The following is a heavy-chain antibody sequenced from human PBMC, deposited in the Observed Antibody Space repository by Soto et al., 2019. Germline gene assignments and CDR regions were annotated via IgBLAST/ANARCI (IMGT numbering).Heavy chain of an antibody. D-gene: IGHD6-25*01. Sequence: SVKVSCKASGGTFSSYAISWVRQAPGQGLEWMGGIIPIFGTANYAQKFQGRVTITADKSTSTAYMELSSLRSEDTAVYYCARLARNGGDYYYYGMDVWGQGTTVTVSS. CDR2: IIPIFGTA. CDR3: ARLARNGGDYYYYGMDV. V-gene: IGHV1-69*06. J-gene: IGHJ6*02. CDR1: GGTFSSYA.